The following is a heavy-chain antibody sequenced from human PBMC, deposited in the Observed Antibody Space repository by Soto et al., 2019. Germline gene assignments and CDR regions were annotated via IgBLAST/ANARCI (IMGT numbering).Heavy chain of an antibody. CDR3: ARARITMVREVIKYNMDV. CDR2: IYDGGST. Sequence: PSETLSLTCTVSGGSISSYYWSWIRQSPRKGLEWLGYIYDGGSTGTNPSLQSRATISVTSKNQFSLRLTSVTAADTAVYYCARARITMVREVIKYNMDVWGQGTTVTVSS. CDR1: GGSISSYY. V-gene: IGHV4-59*01. D-gene: IGHD3-10*01. J-gene: IGHJ6*02.